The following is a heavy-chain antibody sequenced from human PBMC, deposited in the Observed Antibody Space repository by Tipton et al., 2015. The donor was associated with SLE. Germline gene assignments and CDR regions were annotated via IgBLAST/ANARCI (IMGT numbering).Heavy chain of an antibody. V-gene: IGHV4-61*09. J-gene: IGHJ3*02. Sequence: TLSLTCTVSGDSISSGNYYWSWIRQPAGKGLEWIGYIYTSGSTKYNPSLKSRVTISVDTSKNQLSLKLSSVTAADTAVYYCARDGGIQLWSSAAFDIWGQGTIVTVSS. CDR3: ARDGGIQLWSSAAFDI. CDR1: GDSISSGNYY. D-gene: IGHD5-18*01. CDR2: IYTSGST.